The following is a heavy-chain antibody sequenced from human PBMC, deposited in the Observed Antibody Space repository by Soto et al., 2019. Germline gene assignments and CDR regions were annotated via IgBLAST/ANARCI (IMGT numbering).Heavy chain of an antibody. Sequence: SVKVSCKASGGTFSSYAISWVRQAPGQGLEWMGGIIPIFGTANYAQKFQGRVTITADKSTSTAYMELSSLRSEDTAVYYCARDRGTIFGVVIAPYYYGMDVWGQGTTVTLSS. CDR3: ARDRGTIFGVVIAPYYYGMDV. CDR1: GGTFSSYA. D-gene: IGHD3-3*01. V-gene: IGHV1-69*06. CDR2: IIPIFGTA. J-gene: IGHJ6*02.